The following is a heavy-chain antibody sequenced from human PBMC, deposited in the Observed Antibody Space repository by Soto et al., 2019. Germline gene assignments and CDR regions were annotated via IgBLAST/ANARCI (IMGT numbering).Heavy chain of an antibody. J-gene: IGHJ4*02. CDR2: VYNSGST. D-gene: IGHD6-13*01. CDR3: ARYRREAVAGYTLDN. Sequence: PSGPLALSCTVSGGSISSNYWTSIRPPPGKGLEWIGYVYNSGSTNYNPSLKSRVTISEDTSKSQFSLKVNSMTAADTAVYYCARYRREAVAGYTLDNWGQGILVTVSS. CDR1: GGSISSNY. V-gene: IGHV4-59*01.